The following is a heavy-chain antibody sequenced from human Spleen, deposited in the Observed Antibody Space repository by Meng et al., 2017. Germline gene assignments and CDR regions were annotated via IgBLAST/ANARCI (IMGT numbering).Heavy chain of an antibody. CDR2: INPGDSDT. CDR3: AKRSSTWDLDY. J-gene: IGHJ4*02. V-gene: IGHV5-51*01. CDR1: GYSFNSYW. D-gene: IGHD6-13*01. Sequence: GEALKISWKGSGYSFNSYWIAWVRQMPGKGLEWMAIINPGDSDTRYSPSFQGQVTISADKSINTAYLQWSSLKASDTAMYYCAKRSSTWDLDYWGQGTMVTVSS.